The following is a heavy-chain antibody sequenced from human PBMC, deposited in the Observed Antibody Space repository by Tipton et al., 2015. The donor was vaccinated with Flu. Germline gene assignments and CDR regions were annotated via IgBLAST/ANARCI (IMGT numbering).Heavy chain of an antibody. D-gene: IGHD3-22*01. V-gene: IGHV3-30*01. CDR2: ISYDGSNK. CDR3: ARDDSSGFYYYGMDV. Sequence: SLRLSCAASGFTFSSYAMHWVRQAPGKGLAWVAVISYDGSNKYYADSVKGRFTISRDNSKNTLYLQMNSLRAEDTAVYYCARDDSSGFYYYGMDVWGQGTTVTVSS. J-gene: IGHJ6*02. CDR1: GFTFSSYA.